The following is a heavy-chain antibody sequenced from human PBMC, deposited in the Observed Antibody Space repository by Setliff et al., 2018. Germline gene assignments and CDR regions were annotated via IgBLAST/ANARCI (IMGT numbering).Heavy chain of an antibody. J-gene: IGHJ4*02. V-gene: IGHV3-48*01. CDR3: ASYCSSTSCPFDY. D-gene: IGHD2-2*01. Sequence: GSLRLSCAASGFTFDIYSMSWVRQAPGKGLEWVSYISSHSNTIWYADSVKGRFTISRDNVKNSLYLEMNSLRAEDTAVYYCASYCSSTSCPFDYWGQGTLVTVSS. CDR1: GFTFDIYS. CDR2: ISSHSNTI.